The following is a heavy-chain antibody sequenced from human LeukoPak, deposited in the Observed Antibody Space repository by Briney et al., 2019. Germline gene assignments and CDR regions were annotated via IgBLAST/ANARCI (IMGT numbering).Heavy chain of an antibody. D-gene: IGHD2/OR15-2a*01. CDR2: IDWDDGK. CDR1: GFSLRTRGMC. CDR3: ARIITLNNYMDV. Sequence: SGPALVKPTQTLTLTCTFSGFSLRTRGMCMSWIRQPPGKALEWLARIDWDDGKYYNTSLKTRLTISKDTSKNQVVLTMTNVDPVDTATYYCARIITLNNYMDVWGKGTTVTVSS. V-gene: IGHV2-70*11. J-gene: IGHJ6*03.